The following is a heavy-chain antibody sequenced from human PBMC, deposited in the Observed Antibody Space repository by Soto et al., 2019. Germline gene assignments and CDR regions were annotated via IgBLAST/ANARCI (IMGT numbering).Heavy chain of an antibody. V-gene: IGHV4-39*07. CDR2: IYYSGST. D-gene: IGHD1-1*01. Sequence: PSETLSLTCTVSGGSISSSSYYWGWIRQPPGKGLEWIGSIYYSGSTYYNPSLKSRVTISVDTSKNQFSLKLSSVTAADTAVYYCARARAQLEQKYYYYMDVWGKGTTVTVSS. CDR1: GGSISSSSYY. J-gene: IGHJ6*03. CDR3: ARARAQLEQKYYYYMDV.